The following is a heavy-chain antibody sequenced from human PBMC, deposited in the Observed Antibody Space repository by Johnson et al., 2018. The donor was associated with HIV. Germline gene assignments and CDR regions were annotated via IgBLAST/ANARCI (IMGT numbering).Heavy chain of an antibody. CDR1: GFTFSSYG. J-gene: IGHJ3*02. CDR2: ISRDGGTE. Sequence: VQLVESGGGVVHPGKSLRLSCVGSGFTFSSYGMHWVRQAPGEGLDWVSFISRDGGTEYYGDSVKGRFAISRDNAKGTLYLLMNYLTPEDTAMYYCAKDADRFLEWVEAFDIWGQGTMVTVSS. CDR3: AKDADRFLEWVEAFDI. D-gene: IGHD3-3*01. V-gene: IGHV3-30*18.